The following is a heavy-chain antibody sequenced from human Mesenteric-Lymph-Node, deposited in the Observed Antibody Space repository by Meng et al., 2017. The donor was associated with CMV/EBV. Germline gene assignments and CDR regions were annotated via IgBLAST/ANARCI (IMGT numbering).Heavy chain of an antibody. Sequence: GGSLRLSCAGSGFTFGDYAMSWVRQAPGKGLEWVGLIRNKGHGGTTEYAASLKDRFTISRDDSKSIAYLQMNSLKTEDTAVYYCRAFTIFGVTLIRSSTPDDYWGQGTLVTVSS. V-gene: IGHV3-49*04. CDR1: GFTFGDYA. CDR3: RAFTIFGVTLIRSSTPDDY. D-gene: IGHD3-3*01. CDR2: IRNKGHGGTT. J-gene: IGHJ4*02.